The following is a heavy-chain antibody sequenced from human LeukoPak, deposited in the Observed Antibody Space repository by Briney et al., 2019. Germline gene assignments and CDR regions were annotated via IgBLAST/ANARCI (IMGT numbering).Heavy chain of an antibody. CDR3: ARGVVPARGDWFDP. CDR1: AGSISSYY. D-gene: IGHD2-2*01. Sequence: PSETLSLTCTVSAGSISSYYWSWIRQPAGKGLEWIGRIYTSGSTNYNPSLKSRFTISVDKSKNQFSLKLSSVTAADTAVYYCARGVVPARGDWFDPWGQGTLVTVSS. J-gene: IGHJ5*02. V-gene: IGHV4-4*07. CDR2: IYTSGST.